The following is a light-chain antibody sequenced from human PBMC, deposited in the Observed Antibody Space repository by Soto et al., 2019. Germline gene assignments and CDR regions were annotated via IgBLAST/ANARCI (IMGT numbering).Light chain of an antibody. Sequence: DIQMTQSPSSLSASVGDRVIITCRASQIIIISTYLNWYQQKPGKAPKLLIYAASNLQSGVPSRFSGSGSGRYFTLTISNLQPEDFATYYCQQSYSTPRTFGQGTKLEIK. J-gene: IGKJ2*01. V-gene: IGKV1-39*01. CDR2: AAS. CDR3: QQSYSTPRT. CDR1: QIIIISTY.